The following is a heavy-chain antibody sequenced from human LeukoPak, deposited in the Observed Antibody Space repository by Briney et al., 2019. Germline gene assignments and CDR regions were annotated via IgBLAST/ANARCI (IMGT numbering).Heavy chain of an antibody. Sequence: GASVKVSCKASGYTFTSYGISWVRQAPGQGLEWMGWISAYNGNTNYAQKLQGRVTMTTDTSTSTAYMELRSLRSDDTAVYYCARDLLYGTAVTWFDPWGQGTLVTASS. V-gene: IGHV1-18*01. CDR1: GYTFTSYG. D-gene: IGHD6-13*01. CDR3: ARDLLYGTAVTWFDP. CDR2: ISAYNGNT. J-gene: IGHJ5*02.